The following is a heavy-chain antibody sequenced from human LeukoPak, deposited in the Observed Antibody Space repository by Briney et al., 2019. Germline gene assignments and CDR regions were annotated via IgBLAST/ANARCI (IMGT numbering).Heavy chain of an antibody. CDR1: GFIFSDYY. CDR2: ITTNGAST. J-gene: IGHJ4*02. Sequence: GGSLRLSCVASGFIFSDYYMTWIRQAPGKGLEWISYITTNGASTYYATSVKGRFTISRDNAKNSLYLQMNSLRAEDTAVYYCAMTLPQRSGWGQGTLVTVSS. V-gene: IGHV3-11*01. CDR3: AMTLPQRSG. D-gene: IGHD1-1*01.